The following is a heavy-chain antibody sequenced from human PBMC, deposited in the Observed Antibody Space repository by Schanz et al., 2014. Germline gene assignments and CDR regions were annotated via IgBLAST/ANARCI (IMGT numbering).Heavy chain of an antibody. Sequence: VQLVESGGALVQPGGSLRLSCTVSGFTVNNYAMNWVRQAPGRGLEWVSGITRQGTTYYGDFVRGRFSISRDLSSNTLYLQMNSLRADDSAIYYCAKDHPSSGWPAFDVWGQGTQVTVSS. D-gene: IGHD6-19*01. CDR2: ITRQGTT. CDR1: GFTVNNYA. CDR3: AKDHPSSGWPAFDV. V-gene: IGHV3-23*04. J-gene: IGHJ4*02.